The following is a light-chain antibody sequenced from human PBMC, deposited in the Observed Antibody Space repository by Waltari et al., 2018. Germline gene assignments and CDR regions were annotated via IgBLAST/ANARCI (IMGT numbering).Light chain of an antibody. V-gene: IGKV3-20*01. J-gene: IGKJ1*01. CDR3: QHYVTLPAT. CDR1: QSLSRP. CDR2: DAS. Sequence: DIVLTQSPGTLSLSPGERATLSCRTSQSLSRPLAWYQQKPGQAPRLLIYDASRRATGIPDRFIGSGSGTDFSLTISRLEPEDFAVYYCQHYVTLPATFGQGTRVELK.